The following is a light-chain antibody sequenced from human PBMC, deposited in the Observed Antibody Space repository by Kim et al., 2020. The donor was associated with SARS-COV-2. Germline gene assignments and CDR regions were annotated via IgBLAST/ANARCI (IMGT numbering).Light chain of an antibody. Sequence: SASVGDRVPITCRASQGISSYLAWYQQKPGKAPKLLIYAASTLQSGVPSRFSGSGSGTDSTLTISSLQPEDFATYYCQQLNTPITFGQGTRLEIK. CDR2: AAS. J-gene: IGKJ5*01. CDR3: QQLNTPIT. CDR1: QGISSY. V-gene: IGKV1-9*01.